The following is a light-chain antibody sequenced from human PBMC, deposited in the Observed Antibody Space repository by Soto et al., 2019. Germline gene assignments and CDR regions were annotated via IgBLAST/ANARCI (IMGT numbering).Light chain of an antibody. Sequence: QSVLTQPPSASGSPGQSVTISCTGTSSDVGGYKYVSWYQQHPGKAPKLLIYEVNKRPSGVPDRFSGSKSGNTASLTVSGLQAEDEADYYWSSYAGSNNLGTVVFGGGTKLTVL. V-gene: IGLV2-8*01. J-gene: IGLJ2*01. CDR3: SSYAGSNNLGTVV. CDR2: EVN. CDR1: SSDVGGYKY.